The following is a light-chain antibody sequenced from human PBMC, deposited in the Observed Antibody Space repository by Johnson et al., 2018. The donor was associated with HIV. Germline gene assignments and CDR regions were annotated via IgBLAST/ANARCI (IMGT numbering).Light chain of an antibody. CDR3: ATWDASLSANV. CDR2: DND. Sequence: QSVLTQPPSVSAAPGRWVTVSCSGTTSNIGDHSVSWFQHLPGAAPKLLIYDNDRRPSGVPDRFSGSKSAASATLDITGLQSGDEGAYYCATWDASLSANVFGPGTNVTVL. CDR1: TSNIGDHS. V-gene: IGLV1-51*02. J-gene: IGLJ1*01.